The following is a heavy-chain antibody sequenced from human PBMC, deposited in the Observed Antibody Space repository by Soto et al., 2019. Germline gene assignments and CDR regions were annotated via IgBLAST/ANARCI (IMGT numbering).Heavy chain of an antibody. V-gene: IGHV4-59*01. CDR1: GGSISSYY. CDR2: IYYSGST. J-gene: IGHJ5*02. Sequence: SETLSLTCTVSGGSISSYYWSWIRQPPGKGLEWIGYIYYSGSTNYNPSLKSRVTISVDTSKNQFSLKLSSVTAADTAVYYCAGSVRFLEWLPNPNWFDPWGPGTLVTVSS. D-gene: IGHD3-3*01. CDR3: AGSVRFLEWLPNPNWFDP.